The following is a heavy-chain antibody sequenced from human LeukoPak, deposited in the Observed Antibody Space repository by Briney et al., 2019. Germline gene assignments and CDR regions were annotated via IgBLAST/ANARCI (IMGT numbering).Heavy chain of an antibody. Sequence: ASVKVSCKASGYTFTGYYMHWVRQAPGQGLEWMGWINPNSGGTNYAQKFQGRVTMTRDTSISTAYMELSRLRSDDTAVYYCARKAYGPLTSVYGMDVWGQGTTVTVSS. CDR3: ARKAYGPLTSVYGMDV. V-gene: IGHV1-2*02. CDR1: GYTFTGYY. CDR2: INPNSGGT. D-gene: IGHD4-17*01. J-gene: IGHJ6*02.